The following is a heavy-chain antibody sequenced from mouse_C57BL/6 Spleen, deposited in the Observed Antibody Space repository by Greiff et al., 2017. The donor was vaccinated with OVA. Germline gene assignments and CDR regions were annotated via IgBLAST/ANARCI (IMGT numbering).Heavy chain of an antibody. CDR2: IFPGCGGT. CDR1: GYTFTDYY. CDR3: ARSPFYYDYDRGMDY. Sequence: VQLQQSGPELVKPGASVKISCKASGYTFTDYYINWVKQRPGQGLEWIGGIFPGCGGTSSNQTFKGKATLTVDTSSSTASMLLSSLTSEDSAVYVCARSPFYYDYDRGMDYWGQGTSVTVSS. V-gene: IGHV1-75*01. J-gene: IGHJ4*01. D-gene: IGHD2-4*01.